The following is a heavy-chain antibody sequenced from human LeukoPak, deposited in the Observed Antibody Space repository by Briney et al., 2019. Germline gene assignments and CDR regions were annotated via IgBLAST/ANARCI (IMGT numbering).Heavy chain of an antibody. CDR3: AREYCSGGSCYFNWFDP. CDR1: GGSISSYY. Sequence: PSETLSLTCTVSGGSISSYYWSWIRQPPGKGLEWIGYIYYSGSTNYNPSLNSRVTISVDTSKNRFSLKLSSVTAADTAVYYCAREYCSGGSCYFNWFDPWGQGTLVTVSS. D-gene: IGHD2-15*01. V-gene: IGHV4-59*01. CDR2: IYYSGST. J-gene: IGHJ5*02.